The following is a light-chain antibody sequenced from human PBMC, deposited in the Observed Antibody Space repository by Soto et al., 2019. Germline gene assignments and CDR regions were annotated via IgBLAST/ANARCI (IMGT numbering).Light chain of an antibody. J-gene: IGLJ1*01. CDR2: EVS. CDR3: SSYTSSNTPLV. V-gene: IGLV2-14*01. CDR1: SSGVGGFNY. Sequence: QSVLTQPASVSGSPGQSITISCTGTSSGVGGFNYVSWYQQHPGQAPKLLISEVSNRPSGVSNRFSGSKSGNTASLTISGLQAEDEADYYCSSYTSSNTPLVFGTGTKVTVL.